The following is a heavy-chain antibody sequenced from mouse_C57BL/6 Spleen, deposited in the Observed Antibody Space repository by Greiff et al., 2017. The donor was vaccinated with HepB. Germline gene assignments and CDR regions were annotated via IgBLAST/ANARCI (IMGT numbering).Heavy chain of an antibody. CDR2: ISYSGST. Sequence: VQLQQSGPGMVKPSQSLSLTCTVTGYSITSGYDWHWIRHFPGNKLEWMGYISYSGSTNYNPSLKSRISITHDTSKNHFFLKLNSVTTEDTATYYCARGGISTEYDDYAMDYWGQVTSVTVSS. J-gene: IGHJ4*01. D-gene: IGHD2-12*01. V-gene: IGHV3-1*01. CDR1: GYSITSGYD. CDR3: ARGGISTEYDDYAMDY.